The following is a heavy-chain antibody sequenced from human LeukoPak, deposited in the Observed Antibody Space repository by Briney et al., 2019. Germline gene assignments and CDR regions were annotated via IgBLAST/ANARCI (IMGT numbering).Heavy chain of an antibody. CDR1: GGSISSSSHY. Sequence: PSETLSLTCTVSGGSISSSSHYWGWIRQPPGKGLEWIGSIYYSGSTYYNPSLKSRVTISVDTSKSQFSLKLSSVTAADTAVYYCARQKITTSEYWGQGTLVTVSS. D-gene: IGHD3-22*01. CDR2: IYYSGST. V-gene: IGHV4-39*01. J-gene: IGHJ4*02. CDR3: ARQKITTSEY.